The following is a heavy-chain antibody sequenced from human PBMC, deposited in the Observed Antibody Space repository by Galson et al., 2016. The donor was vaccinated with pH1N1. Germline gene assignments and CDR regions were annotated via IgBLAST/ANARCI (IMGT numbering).Heavy chain of an antibody. CDR1: GYSFTGYW. CDR3: ARSTKGVSTGHFDS. J-gene: IGHJ4*02. CDR2: IYPGDSDT. D-gene: IGHD1-1*01. V-gene: IGHV5-51*01. Sequence: QSGAEVKKSGESLKISCRSSGYSFTGYWLARVRQMPGKGLECMGVIYPGDSDTKYNPSFEGQVVISADKSISPVFLQWNSLEASDTAMYYCARSTKGVSTGHFDSWGQGTLVTVSS.